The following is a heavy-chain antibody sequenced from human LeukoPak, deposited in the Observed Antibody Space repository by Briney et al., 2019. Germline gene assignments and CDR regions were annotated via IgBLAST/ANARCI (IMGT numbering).Heavy chain of an antibody. CDR1: GFTVSSNY. V-gene: IGHV3-53*01. J-gene: IGHJ4*02. D-gene: IGHD3-22*01. Sequence: PGGSLRLSCAASGFTVSSNYMSWVRQAPGKGLEWVSVIYSGGSTYYADSVKGRFTISRDNSKNTLYLQMNSLRAEDTAVYYCARVPNPYYYDSSGYSPHYWGQGTLVTVSS. CDR3: ARVPNPYYYDSSGYSPHY. CDR2: IYSGGST.